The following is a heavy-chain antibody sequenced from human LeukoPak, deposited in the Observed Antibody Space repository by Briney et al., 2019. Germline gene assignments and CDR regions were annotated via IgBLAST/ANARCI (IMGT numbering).Heavy chain of an antibody. CDR1: GFTFRNYA. D-gene: IGHD1-26*01. CDR2: INHSGGT. Sequence: GSLRLSCAASGFTFRNYAMYWVRQAPGKGLEWIGEINHSGGTNYNPSLKSRVTISVDTSKNQFSLKLSSVTAADTAVYYCARGRGSYYTAPMGYWGQGTLVTVSS. CDR3: ARGRGSYYTAPMGY. J-gene: IGHJ4*02. V-gene: IGHV4-34*01.